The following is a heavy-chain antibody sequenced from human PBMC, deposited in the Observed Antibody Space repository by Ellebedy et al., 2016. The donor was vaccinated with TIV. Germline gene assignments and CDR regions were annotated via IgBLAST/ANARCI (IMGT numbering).Heavy chain of an antibody. CDR2: ITGGSTYI. CDR3: ARGLPSDY. Sequence: GESLKISCAASGFTFSTYTMNWVRQAPGRGLEWVSSITGGSTYIYYADSVKGRFTISRDNAKNSLYLQMNSLRAEDTAVYYCARGLPSDYWGQGTLVSVSS. J-gene: IGHJ4*02. D-gene: IGHD2-21*01. V-gene: IGHV3-21*01. CDR1: GFTFSTYT.